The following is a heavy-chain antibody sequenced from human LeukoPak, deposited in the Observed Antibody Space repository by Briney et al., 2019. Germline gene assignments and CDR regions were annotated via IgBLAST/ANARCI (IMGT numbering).Heavy chain of an antibody. J-gene: IGHJ4*02. CDR1: EFTFSNYW. CDR3: ASLTVWSGYPYYFDY. V-gene: IGHV3-23*01. Sequence: GGSLRLSCVASEFTFSNYWMSWVRQAPGKGLEWVSAISGSGGSTYYADSVKGRFTISRDNSKNTLYLQMNSLRAEDTAVYYCASLTVWSGYPYYFDYWGQGTLVTVSS. D-gene: IGHD3-3*01. CDR2: ISGSGGST.